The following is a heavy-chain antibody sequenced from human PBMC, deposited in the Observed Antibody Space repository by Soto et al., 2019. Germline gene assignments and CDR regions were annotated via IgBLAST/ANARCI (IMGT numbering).Heavy chain of an antibody. Sequence: SETLSLTCTVSGGSISSGGYYWSWIRQHPGKGLEWIGYIYYSGSTYYNPSLKSRVTISVDTSKNQFSLKLSSVTAADTAVYYCAREKGRSSSSLDYWGQGTLVTVSS. CDR3: AREKGRSSSSLDY. D-gene: IGHD6-6*01. CDR2: IYYSGST. V-gene: IGHV4-31*03. CDR1: GGSISSGGYY. J-gene: IGHJ4*02.